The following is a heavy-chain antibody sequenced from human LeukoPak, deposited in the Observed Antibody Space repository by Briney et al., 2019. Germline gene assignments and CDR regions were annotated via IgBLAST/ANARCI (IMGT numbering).Heavy chain of an antibody. J-gene: IGHJ6*03. V-gene: IGHV1-69*05. CDR1: GGTFSSYA. CDR2: IIPIFGTA. Sequence: SVKVSCKASGGTFSSYAISWVRQAPGQGLEWMGGIIPIFGTANYAQKFQGRVTITTDESTSTAYMELSSLGSEDTAVYYCARDPGQGIQPRLGGSDYYYYMDVWGKGTTVTVSS. D-gene: IGHD5-18*01. CDR3: ARDPGQGIQPRLGGSDYYYYMDV.